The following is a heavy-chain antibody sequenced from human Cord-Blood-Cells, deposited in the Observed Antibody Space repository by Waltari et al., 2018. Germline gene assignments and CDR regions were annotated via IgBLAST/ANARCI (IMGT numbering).Heavy chain of an antibody. CDR3: ARDIVATIKGGVFDY. D-gene: IGHD5-12*01. J-gene: IGHJ4*02. CDR1: GGTFSSYA. CDR2: IIPIFGTA. V-gene: IGHV1-69*01. Sequence: QVQLVQSGAEVKKPGSSVKVSCKASGGTFSSYALSWVRQAPGQGLEWMGGIIPIFGTADYAQKYQGGVTITADESTSTAYMELSSLRSEDTAVYYCARDIVATIKGGVFDYWGQGTLVTVSS.